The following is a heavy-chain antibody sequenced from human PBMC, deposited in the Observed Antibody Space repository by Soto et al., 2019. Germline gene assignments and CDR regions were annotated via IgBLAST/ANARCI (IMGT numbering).Heavy chain of an antibody. V-gene: IGHV3-23*01. J-gene: IGHJ6*02. D-gene: IGHD6-19*01. CDR1: GIEFSNYA. CDR2: SSASGRSR. CDR3: AKDGNWLDVYFDV. Sequence: GGSRRLSCVASGIEFSNYAMSWVRQAPGKGLEWVSISSASGRSRYHADSVKGRFTISRDNSKNTLYLHMTNLRAEDTAVYYCAKDGNWLDVYFDVWGQGTTVTVSS.